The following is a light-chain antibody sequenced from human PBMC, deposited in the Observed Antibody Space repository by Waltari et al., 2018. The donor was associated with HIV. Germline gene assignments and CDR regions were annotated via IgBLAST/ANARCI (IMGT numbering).Light chain of an antibody. J-gene: IGLJ1*01. CDR1: STDVGYRDR. CDR2: EVT. V-gene: IGLV2-23*02. Sequence: QSALTQPASLSGSPGQSISISCIGISTDVGYRDRVSWYQQYPGKVPTLLLYEVTKRPSGASSRFSGSKSGNTDSLTISGLRAEDEADYYCYSYSDTTTSYIFGSGTKVTV. CDR3: YSYSDTTTSYI.